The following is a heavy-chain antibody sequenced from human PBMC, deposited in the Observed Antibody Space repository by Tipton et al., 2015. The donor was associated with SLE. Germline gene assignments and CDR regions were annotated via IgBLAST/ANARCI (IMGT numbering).Heavy chain of an antibody. CDR2: IRPDGSGD. J-gene: IGHJ2*01. CDR1: EFQFSNFW. Sequence: SLRLSCAASEFQFSNFWMSWVRQAPGKGLEWVANIRPDGSGDYYVDSVKGRFTISRDNSKNTLYLQMGSLRVEDMAVYYCARGGVTTDYWYFDLWGRGTLVIVSS. V-gene: IGHV3-7*01. D-gene: IGHD4-11*01. CDR3: ARGGVTTDYWYFDL.